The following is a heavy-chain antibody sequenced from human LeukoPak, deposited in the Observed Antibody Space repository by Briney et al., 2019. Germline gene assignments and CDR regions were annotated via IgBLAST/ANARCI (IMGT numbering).Heavy chain of an antibody. J-gene: IGHJ6*03. CDR3: ARQGGSSSPYYYYMDV. V-gene: IGHV4-38-2*01. Sequence: SETLSLTCAVSGYSISSGYYWGWFRPPPGKGLEWIGCMYHSGSTYYNPSLKSRVTISVDTSKNQFSLKLSSVTAADTAVYYCARQGGSSSPYYYYMDVWGKGTTVTVSS. D-gene: IGHD6-13*01. CDR2: MYHSGST. CDR1: GYSISSGYY.